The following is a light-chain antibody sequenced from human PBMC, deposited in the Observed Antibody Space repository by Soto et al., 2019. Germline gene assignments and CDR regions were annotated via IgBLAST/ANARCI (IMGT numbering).Light chain of an antibody. J-gene: IGLJ3*02. Sequence: QSALTQPASVSGSPGQSITISCTGTSSDVGSYNLVSWYQQHPGKAPKLMIYEVSKRPSGVSNRCSGSRSVNTASLTISGVQAEDEADYYCCSDAGSGVFGGGTKLTVL. CDR2: EVS. CDR3: CSDAGSGV. CDR1: SSDVGSYNL. V-gene: IGLV2-23*02.